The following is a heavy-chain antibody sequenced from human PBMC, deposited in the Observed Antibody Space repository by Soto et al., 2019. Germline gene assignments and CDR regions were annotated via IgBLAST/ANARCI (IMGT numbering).Heavy chain of an antibody. J-gene: IGHJ4*02. CDR1: GYTFTSYY. Sequence: ASVKVSCKASGYTFTSYYMHWVRQAPGQGLEWMGIINPSGGSTSYAQKLQGRVTMTRDTSKSTVYMELRSLRSEDTAVYYCARTNHSYGYIRFDYWGQGNLVTVSS. D-gene: IGHD5-18*01. CDR3: ARTNHSYGYIRFDY. V-gene: IGHV1-46*01. CDR2: INPSGGST.